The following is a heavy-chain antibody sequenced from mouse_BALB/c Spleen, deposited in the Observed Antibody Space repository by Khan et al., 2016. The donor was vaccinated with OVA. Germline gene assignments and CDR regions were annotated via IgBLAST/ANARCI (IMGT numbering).Heavy chain of an antibody. CDR3: ARSPYGNFAY. Sequence: EVELVESGGDLVKPGGSLKLSCAASGFTFSTYGMSWVRQTPDKRLEWVATISTGGHYTYYPDSVKGRFTISRDNAKNTLYLQMSSLRSEDTAMYYCARSPYGNFAYWGQGTLVTVSA. J-gene: IGHJ3*01. CDR1: GFTFSTYG. V-gene: IGHV5-6*01. D-gene: IGHD2-1*01. CDR2: ISTGGHYT.